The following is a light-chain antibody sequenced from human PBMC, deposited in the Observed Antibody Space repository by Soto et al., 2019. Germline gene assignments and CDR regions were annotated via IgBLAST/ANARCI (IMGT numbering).Light chain of an antibody. Sequence: QSVLTQPASVSGSPGQSITISCTGTSSDVGGYNYVSWYQQHPGKAPKLMIYEVRNRPSGVSNRFSGSKSGNTASLTISGLQAEDEADYFCSSYGSTSTRYVFGTGTKVTVL. CDR1: SSDVGGYNY. CDR3: SSYGSTSTRYV. CDR2: EVR. V-gene: IGLV2-14*01. J-gene: IGLJ1*01.